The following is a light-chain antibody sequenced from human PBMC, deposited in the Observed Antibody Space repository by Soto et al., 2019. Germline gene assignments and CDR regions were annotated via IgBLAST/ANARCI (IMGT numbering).Light chain of an antibody. CDR3: GSDAGNHNYV. CDR2: EVT. J-gene: IGLJ1*01. V-gene: IGLV2-8*01. CDR1: SNDVGAYNY. Sequence: QSALTQPPSASGSPGQSVTISCTGSSNDVGAYNYVSWYQQHPGKAPKLIIYEVTKRPSGVPDRFSGSKSGNTASLTVSGLQADDEADYFCGSDAGNHNYVFGTGTKVTVL.